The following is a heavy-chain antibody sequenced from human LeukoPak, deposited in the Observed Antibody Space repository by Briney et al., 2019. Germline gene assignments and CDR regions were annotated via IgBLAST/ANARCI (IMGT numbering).Heavy chain of an antibody. D-gene: IGHD1-14*01. CDR2: IRSKANSYAT. Sequence: GGSLRLSCAASGFTFSGSAMHWVRQASGKGLEWVGRIRSKANSYATAYAASVKGRFTISRDDSKNTAYLQMNSLKTGDTSVSYCTNRIDSLDYWGQGTLVTVSS. CDR3: TNRIDSLDY. V-gene: IGHV3-73*01. CDR1: GFTFSGSA. J-gene: IGHJ4*02.